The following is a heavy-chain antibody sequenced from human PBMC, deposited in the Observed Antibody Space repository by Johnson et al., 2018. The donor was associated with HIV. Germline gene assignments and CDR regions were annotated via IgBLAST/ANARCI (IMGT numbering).Heavy chain of an antibody. V-gene: IGHV3-13*01. Sequence: VQLVESGGGLVQPGGSLRLSCAASEFTFSNYDMHWVRQPTRKRLEWVSTICTAGDTYYPGSVKGRFTISRDNAKNTLYLQMNRLRAEDTAVYYCARAQLLADDVFNMWGQGTMVTVSS. D-gene: IGHD5-24*01. CDR2: ICTAGDT. CDR3: ARAQLLADDVFNM. CDR1: EFTFSNYD. J-gene: IGHJ3*02.